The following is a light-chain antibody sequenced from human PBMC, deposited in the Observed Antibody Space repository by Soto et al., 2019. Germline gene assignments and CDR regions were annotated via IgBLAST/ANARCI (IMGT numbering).Light chain of an antibody. CDR2: GAS. J-gene: IGKJ1*01. V-gene: IGKV3-20*01. CDR3: QQYGSSPRT. Sequence: EMMLTQSPCTLSLSPGERATLSCMASQSVSSSYLAWYQQKPGQAPRLLIYGASSRATGIPDRFSGSGSGTDFTLTISRLEPEDFAVYYCQQYGSSPRTFGQGTKV. CDR1: QSVSSSY.